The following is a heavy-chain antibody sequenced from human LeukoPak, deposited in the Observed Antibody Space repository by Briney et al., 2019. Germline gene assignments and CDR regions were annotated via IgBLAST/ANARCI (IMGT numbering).Heavy chain of an antibody. CDR1: GFTFRSYS. CDR3: ARGGGSYDY. V-gene: IGHV3-21*01. CDR2: ISSSSSYI. Sequence: GGSLRLSCAASGFTFRSYSMNWVRQAPGKGKEWVSSISSSSSYIYYADSVKGRFTISRDNAKNSLYLQMNSLRAEDTAVYYCARGGGSYDYWGQGTLVTVSS. J-gene: IGHJ4*02. D-gene: IGHD1-26*01.